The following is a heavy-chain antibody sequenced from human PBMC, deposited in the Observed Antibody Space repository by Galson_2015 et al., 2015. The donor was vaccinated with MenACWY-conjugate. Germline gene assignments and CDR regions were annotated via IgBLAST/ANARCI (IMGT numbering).Heavy chain of an antibody. V-gene: IGHV3-13*01. J-gene: IGHJ4*02. CDR3: VREEWVSGATNSYNWGSFVY. D-gene: IGHD3-16*01. Sequence: SLRLSCAASGFTFSRYDMHWVRHAPGRALEWVSAIGLADDTYYPVSVKGRFTISRENARNSLYLQMNGLSADDTAAYYCVREEWVSGATNSYNWGSFVYWGQGTLVTVSS. CDR1: GFTFSRYD. CDR2: IGLADDT.